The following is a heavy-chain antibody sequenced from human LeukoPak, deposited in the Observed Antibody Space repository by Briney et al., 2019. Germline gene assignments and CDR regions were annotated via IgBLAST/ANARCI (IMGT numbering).Heavy chain of an antibody. D-gene: IGHD2-21*01. CDR3: ARDVGYSSYYYGMDV. V-gene: IGHV4-59*01. Sequence: SETLSLTCTVSGGSISSYYWSWIRQPPGKGLEWIGHIYYSGSTNYNPSLKSRVTISVDTSKNQFSLKLSSVTAADTAVYYCARDVGYSSYYYGMDVWGQGTTDTVSS. CDR2: IYYSGST. J-gene: IGHJ6*02. CDR1: GGSISSYY.